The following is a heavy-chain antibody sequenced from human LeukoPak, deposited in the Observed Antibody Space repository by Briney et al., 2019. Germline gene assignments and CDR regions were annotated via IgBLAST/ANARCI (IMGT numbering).Heavy chain of an antibody. D-gene: IGHD2-15*01. CDR1: GGSFSGYY. CDR3: AGLGRYCSGGSCNY. V-gene: IGHV4-34*01. CDR2: INHSGST. J-gene: IGHJ4*02. Sequence: SETLSLTCAVYGGSFSGYYWSWIRQPPGKGLEWIGEINHSGSTNYNPSLKSRVTISVGTSKNQFSLKLSSVTAADTAVYYCAGLGRYCSGGSCNYWGQGTLVTVSS.